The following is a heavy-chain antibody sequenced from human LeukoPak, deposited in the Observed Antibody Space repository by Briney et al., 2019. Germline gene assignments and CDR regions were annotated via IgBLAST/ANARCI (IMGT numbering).Heavy chain of an antibody. V-gene: IGHV1-46*01. CDR3: ARQPLGYCSGGSCYSGFNWFDP. CDR2: INPSGGSI. Sequence: ASVKVSCKASGYTFTNYYMHWVRQAPGQGLEWMGIINPSGGSISYAQKFQGRVTMTRDMSTSTVYMELSSLRSEDTAVYDCARQPLGYCSGGSCYSGFNWFDPWGQGTLVTVSS. D-gene: IGHD2-15*01. CDR1: GYTFTNYY. J-gene: IGHJ5*02.